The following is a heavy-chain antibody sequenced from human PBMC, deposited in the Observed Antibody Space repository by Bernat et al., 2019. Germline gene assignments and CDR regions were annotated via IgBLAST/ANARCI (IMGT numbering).Heavy chain of an antibody. CDR3: ASSGGWYYFDS. V-gene: IGHV3-66*01. D-gene: IGHD6-19*01. J-gene: IGHJ4*02. CDR2: IYSGGST. CDR1: GFTVTSNY. Sequence: EVQLVESGGGLVQPGGSLRLSCAASGFTVTSNYMNWVRQAPGKGLEWVSVIYSGGSTYYADSVKGRFTISRDNSKTTLYLQMNSLIAEDTAVYYCASSGGWYYFDSWGQGTLVTVSS.